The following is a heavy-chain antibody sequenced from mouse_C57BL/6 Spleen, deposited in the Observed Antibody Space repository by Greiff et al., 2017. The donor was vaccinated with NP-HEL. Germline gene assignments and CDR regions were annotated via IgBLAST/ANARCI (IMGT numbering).Heavy chain of an antibody. V-gene: IGHV1-18*01. Sequence: VQLQQSGPELVKPGASVKIPCKASGYTFTDYNMDWVKQSHGKSLEWIGDINPNNGGTIYNQKFKGKATLTVDKSSSTAYMELRSLTSEDTAVYYCARKARYYGSNPYYYAMDYWGQGTSVTVSS. J-gene: IGHJ4*01. D-gene: IGHD1-1*01. CDR2: INPNNGGT. CDR3: ARKARYYGSNPYYYAMDY. CDR1: GYTFTDYN.